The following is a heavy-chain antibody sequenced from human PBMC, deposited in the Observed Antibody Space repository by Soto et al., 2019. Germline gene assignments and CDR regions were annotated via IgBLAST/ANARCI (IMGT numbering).Heavy chain of an antibody. D-gene: IGHD5-12*01. V-gene: IGHV1-3*04. Sequence: QVQVVQSGAEVKKPGASVKVSCKASGITYTTYAIHWVRQAPGQGLEWMGWINTGNGNTRYSQRFQGRVTLTTDTSARTAYMDLSSLTSEDTAGYYCARAISGYVTWGQGTLITVSS. J-gene: IGHJ5*02. CDR2: INTGNGNT. CDR3: ARAISGYVT. CDR1: GITYTTYA.